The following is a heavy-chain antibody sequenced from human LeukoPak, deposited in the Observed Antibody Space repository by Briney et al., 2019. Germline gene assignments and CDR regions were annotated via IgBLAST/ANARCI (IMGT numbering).Heavy chain of an antibody. V-gene: IGHV1-8*01. D-gene: IGHD6-19*01. CDR1: GYTFTNYD. CDR3: ARGAWYNSAYTALHYFDY. J-gene: IGHJ4*02. CDR2: MNPNNGNA. Sequence: ASVTVSCKASGYTFTNYDINWVRQAPGQGLEWMGWMNPNNGNAGYAQKFQDKVTMTRDTSISTAYMELSSLRSEDTAIYYCARGAWYNSAYTALHYFDYWGQGTLATVSS.